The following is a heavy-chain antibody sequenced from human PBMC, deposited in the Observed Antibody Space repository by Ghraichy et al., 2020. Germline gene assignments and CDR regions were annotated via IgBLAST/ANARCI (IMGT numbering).Heavy chain of an antibody. D-gene: IGHD2-15*01. Sequence: GGSLRLSCAASGFTFSSYSMNWVRQAPGKGLEWVSYISSSSSTIYYAYSVKGRFTISRDNAKNSLYLQMNSLRDEDTAVYYCASTCSGGSCPNHYYYYGMDVWGRGTTVTVSS. CDR2: ISSSSSTI. CDR3: ASTCSGGSCPNHYYYYGMDV. V-gene: IGHV3-48*02. J-gene: IGHJ6*02. CDR1: GFTFSSYS.